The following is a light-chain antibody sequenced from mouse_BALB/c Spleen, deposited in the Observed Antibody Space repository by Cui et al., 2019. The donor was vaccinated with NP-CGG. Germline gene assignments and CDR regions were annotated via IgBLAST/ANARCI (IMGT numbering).Light chain of an antibody. CDR2: GTN. CDR1: TGTVTTSNY. Sequence: AIVTQESVLTTLPGETITLTCRSSTGTVTTSNYANWVQEKPDHLFTGLIGGTNNRAPGVPARFSGSLIGDKAALTITGAQTEDEAIYFCALWYSNHWVFGGGTKLTVL. V-gene: IGLV1*01. CDR3: ALWYSNHWV. J-gene: IGLJ1*01.